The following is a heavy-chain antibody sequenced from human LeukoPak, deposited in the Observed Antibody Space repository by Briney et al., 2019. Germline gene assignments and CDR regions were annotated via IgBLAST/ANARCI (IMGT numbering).Heavy chain of an antibody. J-gene: IGHJ4*02. D-gene: IGHD3-16*02. V-gene: IGHV1-69*05. CDR3: ILTFGGVIVPFDY. CDR2: IIPIFGKA. CDR1: GGTFSSHG. Sequence: SVKVSCKASGGTFSSHGISWVRQAPGQGLEWMGRIIPIFGKANYAQKFQGRVTITTDESTSTAYMELSSLRSEDTAVYYCILTFGGVIVPFDYWGQGTLVTVSS.